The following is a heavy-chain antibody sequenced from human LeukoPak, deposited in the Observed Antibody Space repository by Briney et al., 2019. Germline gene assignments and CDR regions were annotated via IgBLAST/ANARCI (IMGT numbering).Heavy chain of an antibody. Sequence: SETLSLTCTVSGGSFSDYYWSWIRQPPGKGLEWIGHFYYSGRTNYNPSLKSRVTISVDRSKNQFSLRLSSVTPADTAVYYCARGVMTTVTTLDYWGQGTLVTVSS. CDR3: ARGVMTTVTTLDY. J-gene: IGHJ4*02. CDR2: FYYSGRT. V-gene: IGHV4-59*01. D-gene: IGHD4-17*01. CDR1: GGSFSDYY.